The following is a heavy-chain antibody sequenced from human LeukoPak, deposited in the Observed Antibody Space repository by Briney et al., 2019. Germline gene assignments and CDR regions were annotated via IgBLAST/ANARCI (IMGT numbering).Heavy chain of an antibody. D-gene: IGHD2-21*01. Sequence: GGSLRLSCVASGFTFSTYSMNWVRQAPGKGLEWVANIKRDGSNYYVDSVKGRFIISRDNAKNSLYLQMNSLRAEDTAVYYCARIKADSAYFDFWGQGTLVTVSS. CDR3: ARIKADSAYFDF. J-gene: IGHJ4*02. CDR1: GFTFSTYS. V-gene: IGHV3-7*04. CDR2: IKRDGSN.